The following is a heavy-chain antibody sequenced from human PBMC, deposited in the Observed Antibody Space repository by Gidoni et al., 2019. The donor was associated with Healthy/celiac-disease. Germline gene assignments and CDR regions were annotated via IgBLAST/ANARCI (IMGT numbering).Heavy chain of an antibody. CDR2: ISWDGGST. J-gene: IGHJ4*02. CDR1: LSTFDDYA. CDR3: AKGEEYSGYDW. V-gene: IGHV3-43D*04. Sequence: EVQLVESVGGVVQPGGPLSLSCAASLSTFDDYAMHWVRQAPGKGLVLVSLISWDGGSTYYADSVKGRFTISRDNSKNSLYLQMNSLRAEDTALYYCAKGEEYSGYDWWGQGTLVTVSS. D-gene: IGHD5-12*01.